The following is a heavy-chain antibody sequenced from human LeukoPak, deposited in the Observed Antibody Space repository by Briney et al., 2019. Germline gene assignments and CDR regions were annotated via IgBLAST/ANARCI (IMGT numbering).Heavy chain of an antibody. Sequence: PGGSLRLSCAASGFTFSSYEMNWVRQAPGKGLEWVSYISSSGNTIYYADSVKGRFTISRDNAKNSLYLQMNSLRAEDTAVYYCARDPQFTDWGQGTLVTVSS. CDR2: ISSSGNTI. CDR3: ARDPQFTD. D-gene: IGHD2-8*02. CDR1: GFTFSSYE. V-gene: IGHV3-48*03. J-gene: IGHJ1*01.